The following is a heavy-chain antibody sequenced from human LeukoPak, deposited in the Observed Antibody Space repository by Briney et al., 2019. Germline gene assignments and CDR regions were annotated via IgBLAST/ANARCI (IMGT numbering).Heavy chain of an antibody. Sequence: GGSLSLSCAASGFTVTRNYVSWVSQAPGKGLEWVSLMYSGGGTSYADSVKGRFTISRDTSKNTLYLQMSSLRAEDTALYYCARYDNGKYYFDYWGQGTLVTVSS. D-gene: IGHD1-1*01. CDR1: GFTVTRNY. CDR3: ARYDNGKYYFDY. J-gene: IGHJ4*02. CDR2: MYSGGGT. V-gene: IGHV3-53*01.